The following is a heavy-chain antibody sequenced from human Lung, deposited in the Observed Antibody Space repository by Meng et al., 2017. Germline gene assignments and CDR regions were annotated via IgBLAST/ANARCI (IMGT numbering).Heavy chain of an antibody. Sequence: QPQEWGHSLVQPSGTLSLACAVSGDSITRTQWWSWLRQTPGKGLEWIGEISHSGSTVYRPSLQGRVSISLDKSNNEFSLKLTSVTAADTAVYYCARETLRELGLFHYWGQGILVTVSS. J-gene: IGHJ4*02. CDR3: ARETLRELGLFHY. CDR1: GDSITRTQW. V-gene: IGHV4-4*02. D-gene: IGHD1-7*01. CDR2: ISHSGST.